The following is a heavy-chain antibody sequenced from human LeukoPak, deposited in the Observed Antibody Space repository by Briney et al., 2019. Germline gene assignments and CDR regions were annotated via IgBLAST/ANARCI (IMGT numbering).Heavy chain of an antibody. CDR2: IHHSGRS. CDR1: ADSLSSGGHY. J-gene: IGHJ4*02. D-gene: IGHD1-26*01. Sequence: SETLSLTCTVSADSLSSGGHYWAWIRQFPGKGLESIGFIHHSGRSRHNPSLKDRVAISVDTPRKQFALKLSSVTAADTAVFYCARENSGSYREFDYWGQGTLVTVSS. V-gene: IGHV4-31*03. CDR3: ARENSGSYREFDY.